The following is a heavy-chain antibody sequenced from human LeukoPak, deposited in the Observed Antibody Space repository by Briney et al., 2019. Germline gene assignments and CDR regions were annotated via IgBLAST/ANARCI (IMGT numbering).Heavy chain of an antibody. J-gene: IGHJ4*02. V-gene: IGHV4-34*01. CDR3: ARVGGYSNYGPNLDY. Sequence: PSETLSLTCAVYGGSFSGYYWSWIRQPPGKGLEWIGEINHSGSTNYNPSLKSRVTISVDTSKNQFSLKLSSVTAADTAVYYCARVGGYSNYGPNLDYWGQGTLVTVSS. CDR1: GGSFSGYY. CDR2: INHSGST. D-gene: IGHD4-11*01.